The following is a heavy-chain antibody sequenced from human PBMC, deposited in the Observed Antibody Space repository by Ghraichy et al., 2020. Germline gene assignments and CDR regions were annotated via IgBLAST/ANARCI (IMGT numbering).Heavy chain of an antibody. CDR3: ARGLDSRGDY. CDR1: GFTFTNYW. Sequence: LTCAASGFTFTNYWTHWVRQAPGKGLVWVSRINTDGSTTSYADSVKGRFTISRDNAKNTLFLQMNSLRAEDTAVYYCARGLDSRGDYWGQGTLVTVSS. D-gene: IGHD3-22*01. J-gene: IGHJ4*02. CDR2: INTDGSTT. V-gene: IGHV3-74*01.